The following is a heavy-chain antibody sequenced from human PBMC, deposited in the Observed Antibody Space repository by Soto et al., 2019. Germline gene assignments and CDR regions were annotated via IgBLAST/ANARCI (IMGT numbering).Heavy chain of an antibody. CDR3: ASRKSSPYFDY. V-gene: IGHV4-30-4*01. D-gene: IGHD3-10*01. J-gene: IGHJ4*02. CDR2: IYYSGST. Sequence: QVQLQESGPGLVKPSQTLSLTCTVSGGSISSGDYYWAWIRQPPGKGLEWIGNIYYSGSTYYNPSLKRRVAISVDTSKHHFSLKLSSVTAADTAVYYCASRKSSPYFDYWGQGTLVTVSS. CDR1: GGSISSGDYY.